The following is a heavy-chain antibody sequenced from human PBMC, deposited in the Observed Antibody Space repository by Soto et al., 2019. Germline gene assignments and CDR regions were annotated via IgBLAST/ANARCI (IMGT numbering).Heavy chain of an antibody. CDR1: GGSISSYF. Sequence: QVQLQESGPGLLKPSETLSLTCTVSGGSISSYFYIWVRQPPGKGLEWIGSVYYTGPTYYNPSLKGRVTRSVDASKAQCSLNLRSWTSADTAVYYWARDLAAVPRAFDYWGRGTLVTVSS. D-gene: IGHD6-13*01. V-gene: IGHV4-59*01. J-gene: IGHJ4*02. CDR3: ARDLAAVPRAFDY. CDR2: VYYTGPT.